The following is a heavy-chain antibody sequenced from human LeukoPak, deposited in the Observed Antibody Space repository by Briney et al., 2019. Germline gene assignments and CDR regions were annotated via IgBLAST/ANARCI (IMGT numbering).Heavy chain of an antibody. CDR2: MNPNSGNT. J-gene: IGHJ5*02. Sequence: GASVKVSCKASGYTFTSYDINWVRQATGQGREWMRGMNPNSGNTGYAQKFQGRVTMTRNTSISTAYMELSSLRSEDTAVYYCARKPIVDTALNWFHPWGQGTRVTVPT. CDR1: GYTFTSYD. D-gene: IGHD5-18*01. CDR3: ARKPIVDTALNWFHP. V-gene: IGHV1-8*01.